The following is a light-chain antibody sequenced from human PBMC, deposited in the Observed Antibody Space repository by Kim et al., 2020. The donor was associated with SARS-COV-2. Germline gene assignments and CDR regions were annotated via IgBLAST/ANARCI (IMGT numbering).Light chain of an antibody. CDR3: SSYTGSVV. J-gene: IGLJ2*01. CDR2: DVT. CDR1: SSDVGAHNY. Sequence: PGQAITIACTGTSSDVGAHNYVSWYQHHPGKAPKLMIYDVTRRPSGISNRFSGSKSGNTASLTISGLQAEDEADYYCSSYTGSVVFGGGTQLTVL. V-gene: IGLV2-14*03.